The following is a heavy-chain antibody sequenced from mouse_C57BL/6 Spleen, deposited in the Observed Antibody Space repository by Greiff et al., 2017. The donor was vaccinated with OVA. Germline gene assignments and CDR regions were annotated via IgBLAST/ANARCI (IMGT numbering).Heavy chain of an antibody. J-gene: IGHJ4*01. Sequence: QVQLQQPGAELVKPGASVKLSCKASGYTFTSYWMHWVKQRPGQGLEWIGMIHPNSGSTNYNEKFKSKATLTVDKSSSTAYMQLSSLTSEDSAVYYCAISSDDYVYAMDYWGQGTSVTVSS. CDR3: AISSDDYVYAMDY. V-gene: IGHV1-64*01. D-gene: IGHD2-4*01. CDR1: GYTFTSYW. CDR2: IHPNSGST.